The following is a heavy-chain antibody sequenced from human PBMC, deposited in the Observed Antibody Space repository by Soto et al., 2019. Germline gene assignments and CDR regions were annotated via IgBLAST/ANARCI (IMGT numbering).Heavy chain of an antibody. CDR2: IKTNTEGGTT. CDR1: CLTISDAW. D-gene: IGHD2-15*01. Sequence: EVQLVESGGGLIYPGGSLSLSCAASCLTISDAWMNWVRQAPGKGLEWVGRIKTNTEGGTTDYAAAVKGRFIVSRDDSKNTLYLQMNSLKIEDTAVYYCTTGSVEGVWGQGTTVIVSS. CDR3: TTGSVEGV. J-gene: IGHJ6*02. V-gene: IGHV3-15*07.